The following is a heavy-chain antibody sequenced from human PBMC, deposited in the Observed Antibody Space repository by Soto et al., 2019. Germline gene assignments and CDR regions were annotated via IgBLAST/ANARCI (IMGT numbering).Heavy chain of an antibody. Sequence: GASVKVSCKASGYTFTSYGISWVRQAPGQGLEWMGWISAYNGNTNYAQKLQGRVTMTTDTSTSTAYMELRSLRSDDTAVYYCARDRLYYYDSSANHPFDYWGQGTLVTVLL. CDR2: ISAYNGNT. CDR3: ARDRLYYYDSSANHPFDY. V-gene: IGHV1-18*04. CDR1: GYTFTSYG. D-gene: IGHD3-22*01. J-gene: IGHJ4*02.